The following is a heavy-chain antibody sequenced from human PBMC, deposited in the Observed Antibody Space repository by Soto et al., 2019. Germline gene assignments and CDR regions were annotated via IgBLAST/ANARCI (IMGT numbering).Heavy chain of an antibody. Sequence: GGSLRLSCAASGFTFRTYDMHWVRQAPGKGLEWVAVISHDGSNKYYADSVKGRFTISRDNSKNTLYLQMNSLRAEDTAVYYCARESMSWFDPWGQGTLVTVSS. CDR2: ISHDGSNK. D-gene: IGHD6-6*01. CDR3: ARESMSWFDP. CDR1: GFTFRTYD. J-gene: IGHJ5*02. V-gene: IGHV3-30-3*01.